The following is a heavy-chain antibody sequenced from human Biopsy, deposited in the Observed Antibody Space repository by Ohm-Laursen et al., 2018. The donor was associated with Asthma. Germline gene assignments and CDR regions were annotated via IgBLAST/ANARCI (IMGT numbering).Heavy chain of an antibody. CDR1: GGSISSGGYY. D-gene: IGHD7-27*01. V-gene: IGHV4-31*03. CDR2: IYYSGST. J-gene: IGHJ4*02. Sequence: TLSLTCTVSGGSISSGGYYWSWIRQHPGKGLEWIGHIYYSGSTYYNPSLKSRVTISVDTSKNQFSLNLSSVTAADTAVYYCARWGSFGFDYWGQGTLVTVSP. CDR3: ARWGSFGFDY.